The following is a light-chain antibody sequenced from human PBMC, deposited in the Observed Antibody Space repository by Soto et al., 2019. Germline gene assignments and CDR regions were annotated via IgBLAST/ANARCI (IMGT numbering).Light chain of an antibody. J-gene: IGKJ1*01. Sequence: SVGDRVTITCRASQSISSWLAWYQQKPGKAPKLLIYKASSLESGVPSRFSGSGSGTEFTLTISSLQPDDFATYYCQQYNSYSGTFGQGTKVDIK. CDR3: QQYNSYSGT. CDR2: KAS. CDR1: QSISSW. V-gene: IGKV1-5*03.